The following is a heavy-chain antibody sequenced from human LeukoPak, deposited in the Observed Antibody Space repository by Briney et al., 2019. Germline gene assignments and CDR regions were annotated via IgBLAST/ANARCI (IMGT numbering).Heavy chain of an antibody. Sequence: ASVKVSCKASGYTFTSYAMHWVRQAPGQRLEWMGWINAGNGNTKYSQKFQGRVTITRDTSASTAYMELTSLRSEDTAVYYCARTEYFDWSEPYYYYGMDVWGQGTTVIVSS. CDR1: GYTFTSYA. J-gene: IGHJ6*02. CDR3: ARTEYFDWSEPYYYYGMDV. D-gene: IGHD3-9*01. CDR2: INAGNGNT. V-gene: IGHV1-3*01.